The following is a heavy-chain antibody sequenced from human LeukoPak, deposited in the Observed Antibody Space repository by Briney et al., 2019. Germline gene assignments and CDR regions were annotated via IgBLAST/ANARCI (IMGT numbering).Heavy chain of an antibody. Sequence: GGSLRLSCAASGFTVSANYMTWVRQAPGKGLEWVSVIYSGGSTHYADSVKGRFTISRDNSKNTLYLQMNSLRAEDTAVYYCARDVGGSRSEGYYGMDVWGQGTTVTVSS. D-gene: IGHD6-6*01. CDR3: ARDVGGSRSEGYYGMDV. J-gene: IGHJ6*02. CDR1: GFTVSANY. V-gene: IGHV3-66*01. CDR2: IYSGGST.